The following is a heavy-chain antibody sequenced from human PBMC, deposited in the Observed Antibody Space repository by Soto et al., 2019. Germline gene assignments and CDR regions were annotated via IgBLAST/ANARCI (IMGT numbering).Heavy chain of an antibody. CDR2: AYFSGGNT. CDR3: AYGSSSAWIDY. CDR1: GDSMRGYHFY. J-gene: IGHJ4*02. D-gene: IGHD6-25*01. V-gene: IGHV4-39*01. Sequence: SETLSLTCSVSGDSMRGYHFYWGWIRQAPGKGLEWIGSAYFSGGNTYYSPSLRSRVSISVDTSKNEFSLRLTSLTAADTAVYFCAYGSSSAWIDYWGQGTLVTVSS.